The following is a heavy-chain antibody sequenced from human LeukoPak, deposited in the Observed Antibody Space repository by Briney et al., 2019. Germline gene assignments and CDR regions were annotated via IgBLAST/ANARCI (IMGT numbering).Heavy chain of an antibody. V-gene: IGHV3-15*01. J-gene: IGHJ6*03. CDR2: IKSKTDGGTT. D-gene: IGHD1-7*01. CDR1: GFTFSRYS. CDR3: TTDRVSRGWKYPPQDENYYYYMDV. Sequence: PGGSLRLSCAASGFTFSRYSMNWVRQAPGKGLEWVGRIKSKTDGGTTDYAAPVKGRFTISRDDSKNTLYLQMNSLKTEDTAVYYCTTDRVSRGWKYPPQDENYYYYMDVWGKGTTVTISS.